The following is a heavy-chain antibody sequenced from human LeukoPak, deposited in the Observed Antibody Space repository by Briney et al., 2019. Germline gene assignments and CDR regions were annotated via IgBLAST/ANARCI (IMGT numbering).Heavy chain of an antibody. CDR1: GGTFSSYA. V-gene: IGHV1-69*04. D-gene: IGHD6-19*01. Sequence: SVKVSCKASGGTFSSYAISWVRQAPGQGLEWMGRIIPILGIANYAQKFQGRVTITADKSTSTAYMELSSLRSEDTAVYYCARDEAGYSSGWYGGDFDYWGQGTLVTVSP. CDR3: ARDEAGYSSGWYGGDFDY. J-gene: IGHJ4*02. CDR2: IIPILGIA.